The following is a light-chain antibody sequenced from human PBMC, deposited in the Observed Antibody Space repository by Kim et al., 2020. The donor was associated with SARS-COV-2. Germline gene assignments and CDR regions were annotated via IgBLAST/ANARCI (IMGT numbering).Light chain of an antibody. J-gene: IGKJ2*01. V-gene: IGKV3-20*01. CDR3: QKDGSSPYT. CDR2: GAC. CDR1: QGVSIIS. Sequence: LPPGEAAPPSGTASQGVSIISWARHQQKPGQAPRLHIDGACSRATGTPYRCSGSGSETDFTLTSIRLEHEDFAVYYCQKDGSSPYTFGQGTKLEI.